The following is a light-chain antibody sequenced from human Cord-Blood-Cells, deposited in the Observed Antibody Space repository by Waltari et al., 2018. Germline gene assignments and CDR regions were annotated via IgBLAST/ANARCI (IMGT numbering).Light chain of an antibody. CDR2: CAS. CDR1: QSVSSN. CDR3: QQYNNWPPWT. V-gene: IGKV3-15*01. Sequence: IVMTQSPPTLSVSQGVSATLSCRVSQSVSSNLAWYQQKPGQAPRLLIYCASTRATGIPARFSGSGSGTEFTLTISSLQSEDFAVYYCQQYNNWPPWTFGQGTKVEIK. J-gene: IGKJ1*01.